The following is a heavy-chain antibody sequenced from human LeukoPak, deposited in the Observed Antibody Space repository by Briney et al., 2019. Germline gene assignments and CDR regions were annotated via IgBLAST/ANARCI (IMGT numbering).Heavy chain of an antibody. CDR1: GGSISSYY. CDR3: ASRKGLRFAFNF. Sequence: SETLSLTCTVSGGSISSYYWDWIRQPPGKGLEWIGYIYYSGSTNYNPSLKSRVTISVHTSKNQFSLKLSSVTAADTAVYYCASRKGLRFAFNFWGQGTMVTVSS. V-gene: IGHV4-59*01. D-gene: IGHD4-17*01. J-gene: IGHJ3*01. CDR2: IYYSGST.